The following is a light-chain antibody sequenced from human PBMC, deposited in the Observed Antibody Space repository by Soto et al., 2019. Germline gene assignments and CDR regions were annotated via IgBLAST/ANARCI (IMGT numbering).Light chain of an antibody. CDR1: QSISSY. Sequence: DIQMTQSPSSLSASVGDRVTITCRASQSISSYLNWYQQKPGKAPKLLIYAASSLQSGVPSRFSGRGSGTDFTLTISILQPEDFATYYCQQSYSTPPTFGGGTKVEIK. CDR2: AAS. CDR3: QQSYSTPPT. V-gene: IGKV1-39*01. J-gene: IGKJ4*01.